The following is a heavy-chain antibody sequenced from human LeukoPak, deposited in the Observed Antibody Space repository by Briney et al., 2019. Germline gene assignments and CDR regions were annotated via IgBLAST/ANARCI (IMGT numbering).Heavy chain of an antibody. CDR1: GFTVSSNY. CDR2: IYSGGST. V-gene: IGHV3-53*01. CDR3: ASNRVRGVIDYFDY. Sequence: GGSLRLSCAASGFTVSSNYMSWVRQAPGKGLEWISVIYSGGSTYYADSVKGRFTISRDNSKNTLYLQMNSLRAEDTAVYYCASNRVRGVIDYFDYWGQGTLVTVSS. J-gene: IGHJ4*02. D-gene: IGHD3-10*01.